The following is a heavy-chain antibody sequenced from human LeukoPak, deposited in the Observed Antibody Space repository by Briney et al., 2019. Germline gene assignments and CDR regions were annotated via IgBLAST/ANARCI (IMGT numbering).Heavy chain of an antibody. CDR3: AHKGRGSGSYTM. D-gene: IGHD3-10*01. J-gene: IGHJ4*02. CDR1: GFSLSTTGVG. V-gene: IGHV2-5*01. Sequence: SGPTLVNPTQTLTLTCTFSGFSLSTTGVGVGWIRQPPGKALEWLAVTYWNNDKSYSPSLKSRLTITKDTSKNQVVLIMTNMDPVDTATYYCAHKGRGSGSYTMWGQGTLVTVSS. CDR2: TYWNNDK.